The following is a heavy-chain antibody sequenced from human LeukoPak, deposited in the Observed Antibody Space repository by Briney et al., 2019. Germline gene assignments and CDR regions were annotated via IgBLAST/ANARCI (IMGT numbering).Heavy chain of an antibody. Sequence: PGASLRLSCAASGFTFRSYWMSWVRQPPGKGLEWVANIKQDGSEKYYVDSVKGRFTISRDNAKNSLYLQMNSLRDEDTAVYYCARVQARYSSSWLGGNWFDPWGQGTLVTVSS. CDR2: IKQDGSEK. CDR3: ARVQARYSSSWLGGNWFDP. CDR1: GFTFRSYW. D-gene: IGHD6-13*01. J-gene: IGHJ5*02. V-gene: IGHV3-7*03.